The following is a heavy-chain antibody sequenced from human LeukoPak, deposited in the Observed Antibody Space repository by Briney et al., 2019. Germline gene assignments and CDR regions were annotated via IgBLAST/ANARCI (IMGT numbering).Heavy chain of an antibody. D-gene: IGHD3-22*01. CDR2: IYHSGST. Sequence: PSQTLSLTCAVSGGSISSGGYSWSWIRQPPGKGLEWIGYIYHSGSTYYSPSLKSRITISIDRSKNQFSLKLSSVTAADTAVYYCARGGSGYQRAFDIWGQGTMVTVSS. CDR1: GGSISSGGYS. J-gene: IGHJ3*02. CDR3: ARGGSGYQRAFDI. V-gene: IGHV4-30-2*01.